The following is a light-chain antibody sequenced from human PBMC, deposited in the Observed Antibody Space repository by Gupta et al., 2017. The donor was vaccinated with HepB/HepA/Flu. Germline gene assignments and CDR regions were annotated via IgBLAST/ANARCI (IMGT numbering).Light chain of an antibody. CDR3: CSYAAYNTWV. Sequence: QSALTQPRSVSGSPGQSVTISCTPTSSYVATYNFVSWYQQHPGKVPKLMIYDVTKRPSGVPARFSGSKSGTTASLTISGIQAEDEAEYYCCSYAAYNTWVFGGGTKVTVL. CDR2: DVT. J-gene: IGLJ3*02. V-gene: IGLV2-11*01. CDR1: SSYVATYNF.